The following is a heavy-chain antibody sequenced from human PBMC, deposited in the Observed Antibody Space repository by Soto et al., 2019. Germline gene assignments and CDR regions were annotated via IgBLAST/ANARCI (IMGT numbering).Heavy chain of an antibody. V-gene: IGHV3-21*01. J-gene: IGHJ5*02. D-gene: IGHD6-13*01. CDR2: ISSNSAYI. Sequence: GGSPRLSCAASGFTFRSFTMNWVRQAPGKGLEWVSTISSNSAYIYYTDALRGRFTISRDNAKNSLHLQTNSLRAEDTAVYYCTRDASRDSSARGWFDPWGPGTLVTVSS. CDR1: GFTFRSFT. CDR3: TRDASRDSSARGWFDP.